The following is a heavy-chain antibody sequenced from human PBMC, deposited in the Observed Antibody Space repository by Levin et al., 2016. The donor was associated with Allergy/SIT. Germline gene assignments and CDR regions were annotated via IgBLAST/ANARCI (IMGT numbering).Heavy chain of an antibody. CDR2: ISHDGSKK. Sequence: GESLKISCVVSGFSFSSYGMHWVRQAPGKGLEWVAFISHDGSKKDFADSVKGRFPISRDNSRNTLYLQMNSLRAEDSAVYFCARQLPYYLDTSGYYPHPIDYWGQGTLVTVSS. D-gene: IGHD3-22*01. V-gene: IGHV3-30*03. CDR3: ARQLPYYLDTSGYYPHPIDY. CDR1: GFSFSSYG. J-gene: IGHJ4*02.